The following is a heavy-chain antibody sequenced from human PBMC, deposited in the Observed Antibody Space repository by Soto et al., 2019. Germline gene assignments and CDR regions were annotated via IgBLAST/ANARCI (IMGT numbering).Heavy chain of an antibody. Sequence: GGSLRLSCAASGFTFSNYWMHWVRRAPGKGLVWVSHIDSDGSSTTYADSVKGRFTISRDNTRNTLYLQMNSLRAEDTAVYYCVRDTPHYGMDVWGQGTTVTVSS. CDR3: VRDTPHYGMDV. J-gene: IGHJ6*02. CDR1: GFTFSNYW. V-gene: IGHV3-74*01. CDR2: IDSDGSST. D-gene: IGHD2-15*01.